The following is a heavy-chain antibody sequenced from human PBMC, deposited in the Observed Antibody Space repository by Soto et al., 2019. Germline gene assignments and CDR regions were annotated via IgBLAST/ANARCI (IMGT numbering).Heavy chain of an antibody. J-gene: IGHJ4*02. CDR2: INYSGST. CDR3: ARGRIQLWYPFDY. Sequence: SETLSLTCIVSSGSMSSSLNHWGWIRQPPGKGLEWIGNINYSGSTYYNPSLQSRLTISVDTSNNQFSLTLSSVTAADTAVYYCARGRIQLWYPFDYWGQGTLVTVSS. V-gene: IGHV4-39*02. D-gene: IGHD5-18*01. CDR1: SGSMSSSLNH.